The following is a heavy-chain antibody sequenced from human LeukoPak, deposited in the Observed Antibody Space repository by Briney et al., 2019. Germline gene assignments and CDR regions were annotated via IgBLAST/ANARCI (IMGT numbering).Heavy chain of an antibody. D-gene: IGHD3-9*01. J-gene: IGHJ4*02. CDR2: ISSSGSYI. CDR3: AKWGPYDILTGRIN. CDR1: GFTFSSYN. Sequence: GGSLRLSCAASGFTFSSYNMNWVRQAPGKGLEWVSSISSSGSYIYYADSVKGRFTISRDNAKNSLYLQMNSLRAEDTAVYYCAKWGPYDILTGRINWGQGTLVTVSS. V-gene: IGHV3-21*04.